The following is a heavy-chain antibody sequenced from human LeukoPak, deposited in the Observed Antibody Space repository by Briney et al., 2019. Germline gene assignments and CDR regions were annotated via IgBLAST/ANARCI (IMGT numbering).Heavy chain of an antibody. CDR3: AKDSNYYGSGSYYKTPDY. CDR2: ITSSSSYI. V-gene: IGHV3-21*01. CDR1: GFTFSSYS. D-gene: IGHD3-10*01. Sequence: PGGSLRLSCAASGFTFSSYSMNWVRQAPGKGLEWVSSITSSSSYIYYADSVKGRFTISRDNAKNSLYLQMNSLRAEDTAVYYCAKDSNYYGSGSYYKTPDYWGQGTLVTVSS. J-gene: IGHJ4*02.